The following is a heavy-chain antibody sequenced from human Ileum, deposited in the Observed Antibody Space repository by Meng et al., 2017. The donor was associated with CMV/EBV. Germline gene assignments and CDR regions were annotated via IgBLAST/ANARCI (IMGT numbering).Heavy chain of an antibody. D-gene: IGHD2/OR15-2a*01. V-gene: IGHV4-4*02. Sequence: LPCAGPVDPTRSHSWWPWARQPPGKGLEWIGELHHSGGATSNPSLKSRITISVDQSNNQFSLKLSSVTAADTAVYYCARAKYWSLDYWGQGTLVTVSS. CDR2: LHHSGGA. CDR1: VDPTRSHSW. J-gene: IGHJ4*02. CDR3: ARAKYWSLDY.